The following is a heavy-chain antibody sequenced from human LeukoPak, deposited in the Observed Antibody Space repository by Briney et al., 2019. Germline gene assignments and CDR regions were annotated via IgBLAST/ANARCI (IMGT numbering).Heavy chain of an antibody. V-gene: IGHV3-23*01. Sequence: PGGSLRLSCAASGFTFSSYAMSWVRQAPGKGLEWVSAISGSGGSTYYADSVKGRFTICRDNSKNTLYLQMNSLRAEDTAVYYCGRWGVEAGIDDWGQGTLVIVSS. CDR1: GFTFSSYA. CDR2: ISGSGGST. D-gene: IGHD6-13*01. CDR3: GRWGVEAGIDD. J-gene: IGHJ4*02.